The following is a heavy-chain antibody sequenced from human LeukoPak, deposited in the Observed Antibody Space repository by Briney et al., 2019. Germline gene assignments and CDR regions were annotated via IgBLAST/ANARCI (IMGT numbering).Heavy chain of an antibody. Sequence: PGGSLRLSCAASGFTFSSYGMHWVRQAPGKGLEWVAVISYDGSNKYYADSVKGRLTISRDNSKNTLYLQMNSLRAEDTAVCYCAKVHSSSWYPIDYWGQGTLVTVSS. CDR3: AKVHSSSWYPIDY. D-gene: IGHD6-13*01. CDR2: ISYDGSNK. CDR1: GFTFSSYG. V-gene: IGHV3-30*18. J-gene: IGHJ4*02.